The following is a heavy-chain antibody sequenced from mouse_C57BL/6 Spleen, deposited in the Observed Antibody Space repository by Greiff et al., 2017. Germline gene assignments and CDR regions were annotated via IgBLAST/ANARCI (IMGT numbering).Heavy chain of an antibody. Sequence: EVKLQESGPELVKPGASVKIPCKASGYTFTDYNMDWVKQSHGKSLEWIGDINPNNGGTIYNQKFKGKATLTVDKSSSTAYMELRSLTSEDTAVYYCARLDYYGKRYFDVWGTGTTVTVSS. D-gene: IGHD2-1*01. CDR2: INPNNGGT. CDR1: GYTFTDYN. V-gene: IGHV1-18*01. J-gene: IGHJ1*03. CDR3: ARLDYYGKRYFDV.